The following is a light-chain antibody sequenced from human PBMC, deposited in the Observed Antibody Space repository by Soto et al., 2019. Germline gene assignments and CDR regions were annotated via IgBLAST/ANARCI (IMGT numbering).Light chain of an antibody. Sequence: EVVVKQSAATLSLKTGERATLSCRASQSVSSSYLAWYQQKPGQAPRLLIYGTSSRATGIPDRFSGSGSGTDFTLTISRLEPEDFAVYYCQQYGTSLFSFGPRTNVDI. CDR1: QSVSSSY. CDR2: GTS. CDR3: QQYGTSLFS. V-gene: IGKV3-20*01. J-gene: IGKJ3*01.